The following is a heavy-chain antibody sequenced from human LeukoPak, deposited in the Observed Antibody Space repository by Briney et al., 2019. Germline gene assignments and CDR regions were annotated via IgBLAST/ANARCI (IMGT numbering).Heavy chain of an antibody. CDR2: IYSGGRT. J-gene: IGHJ4*02. D-gene: IGHD3-10*01. Sequence: GGSLRLSCAASGFTVSSNYMSWVRQAPGKGLEWVSVIYSGGRTYYADSVKGRFTIPSHNSKNTLYLQMNSLRAEDTAVYYCARVNGGGFDHWGQGTLVTVSA. CDR3: ARVNGGGFDH. V-gene: IGHV3-53*04. CDR1: GFTVSSNY.